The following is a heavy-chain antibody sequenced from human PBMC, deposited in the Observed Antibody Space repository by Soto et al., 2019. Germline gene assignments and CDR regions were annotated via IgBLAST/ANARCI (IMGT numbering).Heavy chain of an antibody. CDR3: SHRRVHGDGVY. Sequence: HITLKESGPTLVKPTQTLTLTCTFSGFSLSTSGVGVGWIRQPPGKALEWLALIYLDDDKRYSPSLKSRLTITKDTSKNQVVLTMTNMDPVDTATYYCSHRRVHGDGVYWGQGTLVTVSS. J-gene: IGHJ4*02. V-gene: IGHV2-5*02. D-gene: IGHD3-10*01. CDR1: GFSLSTSGVG. CDR2: IYLDDDK.